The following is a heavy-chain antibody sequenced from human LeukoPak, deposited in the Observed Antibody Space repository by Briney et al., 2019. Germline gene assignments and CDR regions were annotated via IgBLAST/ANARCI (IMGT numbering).Heavy chain of an antibody. V-gene: IGHV6-1*01. Sequence: WLGRTYYSSKWYNDYAVSVKSRITINPDTSKNQFSLQLNSVTPEDTAVYYCARADEWAFDIWGQGTMVTVSS. CDR2: TYYSSKWYN. J-gene: IGHJ3*02. D-gene: IGHD2-8*01. CDR3: ARADEWAFDI.